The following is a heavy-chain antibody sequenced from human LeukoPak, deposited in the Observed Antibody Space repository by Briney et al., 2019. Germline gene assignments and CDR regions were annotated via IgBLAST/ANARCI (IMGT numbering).Heavy chain of an antibody. CDR3: ARGAIWGPTHDAFDI. V-gene: IGHV4-34*01. CDR1: GGSFSGYY. J-gene: IGHJ3*02. D-gene: IGHD7-27*01. CDR2: INHSGST. Sequence: PSETLPLTCAVYGGSFSGYYWSWIRQPPGKGLEWIGEINHSGSTNYNPSLKSRVTIPVDTSKNQFSLKLSSVTAADTAVYYCARGAIWGPTHDAFDIWGQGTMVTVSS.